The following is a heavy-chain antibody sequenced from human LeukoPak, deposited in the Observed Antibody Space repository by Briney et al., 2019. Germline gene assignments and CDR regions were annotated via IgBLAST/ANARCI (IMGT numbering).Heavy chain of an antibody. D-gene: IGHD2-15*01. J-gene: IGHJ5*02. Sequence: GGSLRLSCAASGFTVSSNYVSWVRQAPGKGLEWVSVIYSGGSTYYADSVKGRFTISRDNSKNTLYLQMNSLRAEDTAVYYCARDPVGNWFDPWGQGTLVTVSS. CDR3: ARDPVGNWFDP. CDR1: GFTVSSNY. CDR2: IYSGGST. V-gene: IGHV3-66*01.